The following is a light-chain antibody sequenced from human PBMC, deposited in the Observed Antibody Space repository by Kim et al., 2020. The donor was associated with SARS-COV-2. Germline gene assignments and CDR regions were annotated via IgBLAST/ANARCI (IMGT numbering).Light chain of an antibody. J-gene: IGKJ1*01. CDR2: AAS. V-gene: IGKV1-39*01. Sequence: VRDQVTIPCRASQAISIYLNLYQQQPGRAPKLLIYAASSLQSGVPSRFSGSGSGTDFALTIASLRPEDFATYCCQQTFSSRLTWTFGQGTKVDIK. CDR1: QAISIY. CDR3: QQTFSSRLTWT.